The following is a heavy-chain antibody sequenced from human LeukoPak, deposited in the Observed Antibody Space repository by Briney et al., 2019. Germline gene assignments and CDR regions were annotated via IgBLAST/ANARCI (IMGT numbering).Heavy chain of an antibody. CDR2: INPSRNT. J-gene: IGHJ5*02. Sequence: SETLSLTCTVSGGSFSGYCWNWIRQPPGKGLEWIGQINPSRNTNYNPSLKSRVTISVDTSKNQFSLQLKSVTAADTAVYYCVSIQLRTSWFDPWGQGTLVTVSS. D-gene: IGHD1-1*01. V-gene: IGHV4-34*01. CDR1: GGSFSGYC. CDR3: VSIQLRTSWFDP.